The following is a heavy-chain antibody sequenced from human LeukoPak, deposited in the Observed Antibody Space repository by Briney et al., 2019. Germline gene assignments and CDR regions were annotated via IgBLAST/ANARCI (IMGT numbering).Heavy chain of an antibody. D-gene: IGHD1-26*01. CDR3: ARLRGLYSGTYRYQTAFEF. CDR2: ISSSSSYI. J-gene: IGHJ4*02. Sequence: PGGSLRLSCAASRFTFSSYSMNWVRQAPGKGLEWVSSISSSSSYIYYADSVKGRFTISRDNAKNSLYLQMNSLRAEDTAVYYCARLRGLYSGTYRYQTAFEFWGQGSLLTVSS. CDR1: RFTFSSYS. V-gene: IGHV3-21*01.